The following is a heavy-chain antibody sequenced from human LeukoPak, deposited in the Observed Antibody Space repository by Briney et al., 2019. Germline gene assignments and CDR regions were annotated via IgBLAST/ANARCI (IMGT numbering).Heavy chain of an antibody. J-gene: IGHJ5*02. D-gene: IGHD3-9*01. CDR2: NNPNSGGA. Sequence: GASVKVSCKASGYTFTGYYMHWVRQAPGQGLEWMGWNNPNSGGANYAQKFQGRVTTTRDTSISTAYMELSRLRSDDTAVYYCARGREYYDILTGYYWFDPWGQGTLVTVSS. CDR3: ARGREYYDILTGYYWFDP. CDR1: GYTFTGYY. V-gene: IGHV1-2*02.